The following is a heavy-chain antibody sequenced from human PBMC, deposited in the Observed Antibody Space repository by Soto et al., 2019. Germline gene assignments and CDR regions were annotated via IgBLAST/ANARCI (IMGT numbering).Heavy chain of an antibody. V-gene: IGHV3-33*01. CDR1: GFTFSSYG. D-gene: IGHD2-8*01. CDR2: IWYDGSNK. CDR3: ARERIVPLDSSFDY. J-gene: IGHJ4*02. Sequence: QVQLVESGGGVVQPGRSLRLSCAASGFTFSSYGMHWVRQAPGKGLEWVAVIWYDGSNKYYADSVKGRFTISRDNSKNTLYLQMNSLRAEDTAVYYCARERIVPLDSSFDYRGQGTLVTVSS.